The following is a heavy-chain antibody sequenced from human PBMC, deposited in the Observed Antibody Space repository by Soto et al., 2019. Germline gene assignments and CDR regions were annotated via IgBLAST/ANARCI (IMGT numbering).Heavy chain of an antibody. CDR1: GFVFEMYW. D-gene: IGHD5-12*01. J-gene: IGHJ2*01. CDR3: TSGPRHSSVGTAAV. Sequence: EGSLRLSCAASGFVFEMYWMHWVRQTPGKGPEWVSRISDDGARTDYADSVKGRFTISRDNAKNSLYLQMNSLRAEYTAAYYCTSGPRHSSVGTAAVWGRGAMV. V-gene: IGHV3-74*01. CDR2: ISDDGART.